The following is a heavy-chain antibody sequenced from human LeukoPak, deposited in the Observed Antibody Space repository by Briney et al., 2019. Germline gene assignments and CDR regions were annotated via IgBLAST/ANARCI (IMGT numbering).Heavy chain of an antibody. Sequence: ASVKVSCKVSGYTLTELSMHWVRQAPGKGLEWMGGFDPEDGETIYAQKFQGRVTMTEDTSTDTACMELSSLRSEDTAVYYCATGYSSGWQTQFFDYWGQGTLVTVSS. J-gene: IGHJ4*02. D-gene: IGHD6-19*01. CDR3: ATGYSSGWQTQFFDY. CDR1: GYTLTELS. V-gene: IGHV1-24*01. CDR2: FDPEDGET.